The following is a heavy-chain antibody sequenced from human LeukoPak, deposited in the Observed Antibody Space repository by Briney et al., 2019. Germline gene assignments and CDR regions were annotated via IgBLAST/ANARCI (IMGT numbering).Heavy chain of an antibody. D-gene: IGHD4-17*01. CDR3: ARGRLRGFDY. CDR1: GYSISSSNW. J-gene: IGHJ4*02. V-gene: IGHV4-28*03. Sequence: SETLSLTCAVSGYSISSSNWWGWIRQPPGKGLEWIGYIYYSGSTYHNPSLKSRVTISVDTSKNQFSLKLSSVTAADTAVYYCARGRLRGFDYWGQGTLVTVSS. CDR2: IYYSGST.